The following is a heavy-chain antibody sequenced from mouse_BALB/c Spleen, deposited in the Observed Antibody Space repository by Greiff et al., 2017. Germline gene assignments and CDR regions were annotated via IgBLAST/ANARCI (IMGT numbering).Heavy chain of an antibody. CDR1: GYTFSSYW. CDR2: ILPGSGST. J-gene: IGHJ3*01. V-gene: IGHV1-9*01. Sequence: QVQLQQSGAELMKPGASVKISCKATGYTFSSYWIEWVKQRPGHGLEWIGEILPGSGSTNYNEKFKGKATFTADTSSNTAYMQLSSLTSEDSAIYYCARGTARATEGFAYWGQGTLVTVSA. CDR3: ARGTARATEGFAY. D-gene: IGHD3-2*01.